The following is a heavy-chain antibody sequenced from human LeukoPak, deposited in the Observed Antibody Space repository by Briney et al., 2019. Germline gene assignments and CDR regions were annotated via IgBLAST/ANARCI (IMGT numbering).Heavy chain of an antibody. CDR3: AREIGGSYSPFDY. J-gene: IGHJ4*02. CDR2: IYYSGNT. V-gene: IGHV4-59*12. CDR1: GGSISSYY. Sequence: SQTLSLTCTVSGGSISSYYWSWIRQLPGNGLEWIGYIYYSGNTNYNPSLKSRVTISVDTSKNQFSLKLSSVTAADTAVYYCAREIGGSYSPFDYWGQGTLVTVSS. D-gene: IGHD1-26*01.